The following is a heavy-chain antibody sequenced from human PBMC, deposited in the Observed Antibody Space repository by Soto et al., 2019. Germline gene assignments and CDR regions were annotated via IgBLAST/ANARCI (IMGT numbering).Heavy chain of an antibody. Sequence: SETLSLTCTVSGGSISSYYWSWIRQPPGKGLEGIGYIYHSGSIYYNPSLKSRVTISVDRSKNQFSLKLSSVTAADTAVYYCARVPDDWGQGTLVTVSS. CDR2: IYHSGSI. CDR1: GGSISSYY. V-gene: IGHV4-59*12. J-gene: IGHJ4*02. CDR3: ARVPDD.